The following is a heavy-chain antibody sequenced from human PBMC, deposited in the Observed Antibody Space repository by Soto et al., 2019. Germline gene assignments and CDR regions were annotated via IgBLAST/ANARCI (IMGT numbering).Heavy chain of an antibody. CDR1: GYTFTSYA. CDR2: INAGNGNT. V-gene: IGHV1-3*01. CDR3: ASRSPGYSGSYNY. Sequence: ASVKVSCKASGYTFTSYAMHWVRQAPGQRLEWMGWINAGNGNTKYSQKFQGRVTITRDTSASTAYMELRSLRSDDTAVYYCASRSPGYSGSYNYWGQGTLVTVSS. D-gene: IGHD1-26*01. J-gene: IGHJ4*02.